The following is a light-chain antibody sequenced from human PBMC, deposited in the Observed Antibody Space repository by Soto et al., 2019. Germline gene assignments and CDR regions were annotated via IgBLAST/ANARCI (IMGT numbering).Light chain of an antibody. V-gene: IGKV3-20*01. CDR2: GAS. CDR1: QSVSSDF. CDR3: QHYDNSPPSVT. Sequence: ELVLTQSPDTLSLSPGERATLSCRASQSVSSDFLVWYQQKPGQAPRLLIYGASSRATGIPDRFSGGGSGTDFIHSISRLEPEDFAVYYCQHYDNSPPSVTFGPGTKVDIK. J-gene: IGKJ3*01.